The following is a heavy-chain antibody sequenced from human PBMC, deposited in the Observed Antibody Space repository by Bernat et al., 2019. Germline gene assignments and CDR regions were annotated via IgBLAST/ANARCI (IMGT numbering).Heavy chain of an antibody. Sequence: QLQLVESGGGMVQPGRSLRLSCAASGFTFSNYVMHWVRQAPGKGLEWVAVISHDGSNKYYADSVKGRFTISRDNSKNTVYLQMNSLRAEDTAVYYCAKVTIVVVIGDAFDIWGQGTMVTVSS. J-gene: IGHJ3*02. CDR1: GFTFSNYV. D-gene: IGHD3-22*01. V-gene: IGHV3-30*18. CDR2: ISHDGSNK. CDR3: AKVTIVVVIGDAFDI.